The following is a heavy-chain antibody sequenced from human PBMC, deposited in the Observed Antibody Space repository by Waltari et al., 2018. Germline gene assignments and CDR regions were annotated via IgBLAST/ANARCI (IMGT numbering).Heavy chain of an antibody. CDR2: IYYSGST. CDR1: GGSISSYY. D-gene: IGHD4-4*01. Sequence: QVQLQESGPGLVKPSETLSLTCTVSGGSISSYYWSWVRQPPGKGLEGSGDIYYSGSTTYNPSLKSRFTISVDTSKNQFSLKLSSVTAADTAVYYCARYSNHWYFDLWGRGTLVTVSS. V-gene: IGHV4-59*01. CDR3: ARYSNHWYFDL. J-gene: IGHJ2*01.